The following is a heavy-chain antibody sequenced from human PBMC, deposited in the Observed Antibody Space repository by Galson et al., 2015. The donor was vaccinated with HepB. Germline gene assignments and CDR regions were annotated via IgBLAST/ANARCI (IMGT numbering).Heavy chain of an antibody. D-gene: IGHD7-27*01. CDR1: GYIFTNYW. V-gene: IGHV5-51*01. Sequence: SRAEVKEPGESLKVSCKTSGYIFTNYWLGWGRHMTGKGLESMGRIYPGDSDTTYSPSFQGQVTISADKSSGTSYLQWNSLKCSDTAISYCARRGWGSSLWYFDLWGQGTLVTVSS. J-gene: IGHJ2*01. CDR3: ARRGWGSSLWYFDL. CDR2: IYPGDSDT.